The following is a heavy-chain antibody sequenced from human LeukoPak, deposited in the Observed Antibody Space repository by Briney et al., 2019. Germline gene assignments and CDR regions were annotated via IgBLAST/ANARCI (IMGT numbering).Heavy chain of an antibody. Sequence: GGSLRLTCAASGFTFSSYAMSWVRQAPGKGLEWVSAISGSGGSTYYADSVKGRFTISRDNSKNTLYLQMNSLRAEDTAVYYCAKMHHYYGSGSLDYWGQGTLVTVSS. D-gene: IGHD3-10*01. V-gene: IGHV3-23*01. CDR1: GFTFSSYA. J-gene: IGHJ4*02. CDR3: AKMHHYYGSGSLDY. CDR2: ISGSGGST.